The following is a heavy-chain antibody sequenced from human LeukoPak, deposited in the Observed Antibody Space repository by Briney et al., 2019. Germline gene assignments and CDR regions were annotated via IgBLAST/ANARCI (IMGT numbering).Heavy chain of an antibody. V-gene: IGHV1-2*04. J-gene: IGHJ6*02. CDR1: GYTFTGYY. CDR3: ARGPAVGAAGGMDV. CDR2: INPNSGGT. D-gene: IGHD2-2*01. Sequence: GESLKVSCKASGYTFTGYYMHWVRQAPGQGLEWMGWINPNSGGTNYAQKFQGWVTMTRDTSISTAYMELSRLRSDDTAVYYCARGPAVGAAGGMDVWGQGTTVTVSS.